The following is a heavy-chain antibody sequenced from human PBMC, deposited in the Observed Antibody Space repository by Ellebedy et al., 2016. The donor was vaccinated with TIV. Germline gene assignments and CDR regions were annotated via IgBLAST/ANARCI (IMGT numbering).Heavy chain of an antibody. J-gene: IGHJ4*02. CDR1: GYTLTELS. D-gene: IGHD1-1*01. Sequence: AASVKVSCKVSGYTLTELSMHWVRQAPGKGLEWMGGFDPEDGETIYAQKFQGRVTMTEDTSTDTAYMELSSLRSEDTAVYYCATDSRVQTPEVLDYWGQGTLVTVSS. V-gene: IGHV1-24*01. CDR3: ATDSRVQTPEVLDY. CDR2: FDPEDGET.